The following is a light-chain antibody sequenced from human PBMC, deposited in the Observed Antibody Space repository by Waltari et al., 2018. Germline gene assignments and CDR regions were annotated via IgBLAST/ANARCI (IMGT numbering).Light chain of an antibody. CDR3: QQYNFCAYS. Sequence: DIQMTQSPSTLSASVGDTVTITCRASQTVHTWVAWYQQKPGTAPKLLIYRASSLQSGVPSRFSGSGSGTAFNLTINSLQPDDFATYHCQQYNFCAYSFGQGTRLEIK. CDR1: QTVHTW. J-gene: IGKJ2*03. V-gene: IGKV1-5*03. CDR2: RAS.